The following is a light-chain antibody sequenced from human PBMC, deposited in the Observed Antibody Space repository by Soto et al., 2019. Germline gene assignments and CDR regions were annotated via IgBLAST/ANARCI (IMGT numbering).Light chain of an antibody. V-gene: IGKV3-11*01. CDR1: QSVSSY. CDR3: QQRSNWPT. Sequence: ESVLTQSPATLSLSPGERATLSCRASQSVSSYLAWYQQKPGQAPRLLIYDASNRATGTPARFSGSGSGTDFTLTISSLEPEDFAVYYCQQRSNWPTFGQGTKLEIK. J-gene: IGKJ2*01. CDR2: DAS.